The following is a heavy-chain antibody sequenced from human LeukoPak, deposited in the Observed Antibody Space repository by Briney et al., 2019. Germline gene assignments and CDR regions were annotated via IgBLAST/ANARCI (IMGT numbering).Heavy chain of an antibody. J-gene: IGHJ4*02. V-gene: IGHV3-30*02. CDR3: AKDRTRTYYYDSSGYYLKY. CDR2: IRYDGSNK. D-gene: IGHD3-22*01. Sequence: GGSLRLSCAASGFTFSSYAMSWVRQAPGKGLEWVAFIRYDGSNKYYADSVKGRFTISRDNSKNTLYLQMNSLRAEDTAVYYCAKDRTRTYYYDSSGYYLKYWGQGTLVTVSS. CDR1: GFTFSSYA.